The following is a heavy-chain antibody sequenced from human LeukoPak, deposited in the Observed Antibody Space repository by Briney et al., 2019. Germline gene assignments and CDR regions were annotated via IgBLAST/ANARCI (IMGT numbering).Heavy chain of an antibody. CDR1: GYTCSGYY. CDR2: INPNSGGT. D-gene: IGHD1-26*01. CDR3: ARATGSYWWFDS. V-gene: IGHV1-2*02. Sequence: ASVKVSCKASGYTCSGYYMHWVRQAPGQGLEWMGWINPNSGGTNYAQKFQGRVTMTRDTSISTAYMELSRLRSDDTAVYYCARATGSYWWFDSWGQGTLVTVSS. J-gene: IGHJ5*01.